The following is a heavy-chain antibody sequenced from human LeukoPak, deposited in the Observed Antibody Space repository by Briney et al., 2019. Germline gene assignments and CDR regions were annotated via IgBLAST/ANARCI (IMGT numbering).Heavy chain of an antibody. CDR2: IIPIFGTA. J-gene: IGHJ6*02. CDR1: GGTFSSYA. D-gene: IGHD3-22*01. V-gene: IGHV1-69*13. CDR3: ARAQSARYYDSSGYPRWYYGMDV. Sequence: SVKVSCKASGGTFSSYAISWVRQAPGQGLERMGGIIPIFGTANYAQKFQGRVTITADESTSTAYMELSSLRSEDTAVYYCARAQSARYYDSSGYPRWYYGMDVWGQGTTVTVSS.